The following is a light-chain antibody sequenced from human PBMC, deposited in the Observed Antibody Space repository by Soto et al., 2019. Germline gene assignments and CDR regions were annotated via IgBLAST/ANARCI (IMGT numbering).Light chain of an antibody. J-gene: IGKJ2*01. CDR2: DSS. V-gene: IGKV1-5*01. CDR3: QQVNAY. Sequence: DIQMTQSPSTLSASVGDRVTITCRARQSISNWLAWYQQKPGKAPKLLIYDSSRLESGVPSRFSGSGSGTEFTLTITSLQPDDSATYYCQQVNAYFGQGTKLEIK. CDR1: QSISNW.